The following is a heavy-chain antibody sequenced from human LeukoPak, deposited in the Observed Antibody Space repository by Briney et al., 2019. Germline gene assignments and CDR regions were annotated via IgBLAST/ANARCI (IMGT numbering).Heavy chain of an antibody. CDR3: ARTTRVNQLKCFDP. J-gene: IGHJ5*02. CDR2: ISSGGST. V-gene: IGHV3-53*01. D-gene: IGHD3-10*01. CDR1: GFTVSSNY. Sequence: PGGSLSLSCAASGFTVSSNYMSWVRQAPGKGLEWVSVISSGGSTYYADSVKGRFTISRDNSKNTLYLQMTSLRAEDTAVYYCARTTRVNQLKCFDPWGQGTLVTVSS.